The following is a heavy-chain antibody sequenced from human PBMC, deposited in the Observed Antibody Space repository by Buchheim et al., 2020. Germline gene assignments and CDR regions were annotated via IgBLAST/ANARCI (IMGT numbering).Heavy chain of an antibody. Sequence: VHLIESGEGLLQPGGSLSPSFPASGSPLISYKLTWVRQAPGKGLEWFSYLSISASPIYYADSVKGRFTTSRTTPRNSRYRQMSSLRAEDTAVYYCARVYSGYELPFDYWGQGTL. CDR1: GSPLISYK. D-gene: IGHD5-12*01. CDR2: LSISASPI. J-gene: IGHJ4*02. V-gene: IGHV3-48*03. CDR3: ARVYSGYELPFDY.